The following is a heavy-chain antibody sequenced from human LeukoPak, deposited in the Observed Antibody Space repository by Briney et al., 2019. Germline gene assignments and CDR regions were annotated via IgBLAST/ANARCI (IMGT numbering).Heavy chain of an antibody. V-gene: IGHV1-69*13. J-gene: IGHJ4*02. CDR2: IIPIFGTA. D-gene: IGHD3-22*01. CDR1: GGTFSSYA. CDR3: ARDYYDGSGHAQNVDY. Sequence: SVKVSCKASGGTFSSYAISWVRQAPGQGLEWMGGIIPIFGTANYAQKFQGRVTITADESTSTAYMELRSLRSDDTAVYYCARDYYDGSGHAQNVDYWGQGTLVTVSS.